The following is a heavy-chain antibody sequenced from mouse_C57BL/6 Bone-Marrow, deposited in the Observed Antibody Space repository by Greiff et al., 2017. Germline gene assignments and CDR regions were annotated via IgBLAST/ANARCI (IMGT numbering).Heavy chain of an antibody. Sequence: EVQLQESGEGLVKPGGSLKLSCAASGFTFSSYAMSWVRQTPEKRLEWVAYISSGGDYIYYADTVKGRFTISRDNARNTLYLQMSSLKSEDTAMYYCTRDPLYDYVDWYFDVWGTGTTVTVSS. J-gene: IGHJ1*03. D-gene: IGHD2-4*01. CDR2: ISSGGDYI. V-gene: IGHV5-9-1*02. CDR1: GFTFSSYA. CDR3: TRDPLYDYVDWYFDV.